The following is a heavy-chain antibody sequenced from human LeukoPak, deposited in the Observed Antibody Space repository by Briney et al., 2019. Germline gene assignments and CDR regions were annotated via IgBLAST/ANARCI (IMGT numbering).Heavy chain of an antibody. Sequence: GGSLRLSCEASGFTVSSNYMSWVRQAPGKGLEWVSVIYSGGSTYYADSVKGRFTISRDNSKNTLYLQMNSLRAEDTAVYYCARAPPYGDYGSDYWGQGTLVTVSS. V-gene: IGHV3-53*01. CDR2: IYSGGST. J-gene: IGHJ4*02. D-gene: IGHD4-17*01. CDR3: ARAPPYGDYGSDY. CDR1: GFTVSSNY.